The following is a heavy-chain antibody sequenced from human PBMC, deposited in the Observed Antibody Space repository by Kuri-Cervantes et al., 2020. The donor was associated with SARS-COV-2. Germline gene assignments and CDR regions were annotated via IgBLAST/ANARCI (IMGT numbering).Heavy chain of an antibody. Sequence: GESLKISCAASGFTFSNSDMHWVRQRPGKGLEWVAFIRYDGSNKYYADSVKGRFTISRDNSKNTLYLQMNSLRAEDTAVYYCAKDSLLEVKFDYWGQGTLVTVSS. CDR3: AKDSLLEVKFDY. CDR2: IRYDGSNK. V-gene: IGHV3-30*02. CDR1: GFTFSNSD. D-gene: IGHD1-1*01. J-gene: IGHJ4*02.